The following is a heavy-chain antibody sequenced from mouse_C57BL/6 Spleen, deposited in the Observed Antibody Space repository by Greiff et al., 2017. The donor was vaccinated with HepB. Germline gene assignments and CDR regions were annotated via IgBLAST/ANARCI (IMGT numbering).Heavy chain of an antibody. CDR2: IYPGDGDT. V-gene: IGHV1-82*01. CDR1: GYAFSSSW. Sequence: VQLQQSGPELVKPGASVKISCKASGYAFSSSWMNWVKQRPGKGLEWIGRIYPGDGDTNYNGKFKGKATLTADKSSSTAYMPRSSLTSEDSAVYFCAREGYGNYPYAMDYWGQGTSFTVSS. CDR3: AREGYGNYPYAMDY. J-gene: IGHJ4*01. D-gene: IGHD2-10*02.